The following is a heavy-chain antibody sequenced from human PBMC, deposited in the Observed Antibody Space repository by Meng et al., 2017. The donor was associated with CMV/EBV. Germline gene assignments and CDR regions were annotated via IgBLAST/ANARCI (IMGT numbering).Heavy chain of an antibody. V-gene: IGHV1-8*01. Sequence: ASVKVSCKASGYTFTSYDINWVRQATGQGLEWMGWMNPNSGNTGYAQKFQGRVTMTRNTSISTAHMELSSLRSEDTAVYYCARERSESGGVIIDYWGQGTLVTVSS. CDR1: GYTFTSYD. J-gene: IGHJ4*02. CDR3: ARERSESGGVIIDY. CDR2: MNPNSGNT. D-gene: IGHD3-10*01.